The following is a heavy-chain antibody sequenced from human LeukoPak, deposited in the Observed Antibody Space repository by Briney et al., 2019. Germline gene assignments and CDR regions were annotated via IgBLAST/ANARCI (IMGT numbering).Heavy chain of an antibody. CDR2: INHSGST. D-gene: IGHD3-9*01. Sequence: SETLSLTCAVYGGSFSGYYWSWIRQPPGKGLEWIGEINHSGSTNYNPSLKSRVTISVDTSKNQFSLKLSSVTAADTAVYYCARGTILRYFDRLPPDYWGQGTLVTVSS. J-gene: IGHJ4*02. V-gene: IGHV4-34*01. CDR3: ARGTILRYFDRLPPDY. CDR1: GGSFSGYY.